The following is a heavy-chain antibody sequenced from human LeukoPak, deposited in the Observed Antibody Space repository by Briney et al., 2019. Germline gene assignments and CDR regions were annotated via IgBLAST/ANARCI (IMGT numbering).Heavy chain of an antibody. CDR2: IYSGGST. CDR1: GFTVSSNY. D-gene: IGHD2-21*02. Sequence: GGSLRLSCAASGFTVSSNYMNWVRQAPGKGLEWVSVIYSGGSTYYADSVKGRFTISRDNSKNTLYLQMNSLRAEDTAVYYCAREGSCGGDCYYFDYWGQGTLVTVSS. J-gene: IGHJ4*02. CDR3: AREGSCGGDCYYFDY. V-gene: IGHV3-53*01.